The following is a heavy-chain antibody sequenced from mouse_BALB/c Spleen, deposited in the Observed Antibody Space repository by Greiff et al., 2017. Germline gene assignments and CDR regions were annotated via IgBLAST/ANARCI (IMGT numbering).Heavy chain of an antibody. J-gene: IGHJ3*01. CDR1: GFSLTSYG. CDR2: IWGDGST. V-gene: IGHV2-3*01. CDR3: AAMTTVPAY. Sequence: VKLVESGPGLVAPSQSLSITCTVSGFSLTSYGVSWVRQPPGKGLEWLGVIWGDGSTNYHSALISRLSISKDNSKSQVFLKLNSLQNDETATYYCAAMTTVPAYWGQGSLVTVSA. D-gene: IGHD1-1*01.